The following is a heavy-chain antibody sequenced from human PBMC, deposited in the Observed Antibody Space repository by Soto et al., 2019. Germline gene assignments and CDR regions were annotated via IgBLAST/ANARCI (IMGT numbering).Heavy chain of an antibody. J-gene: IGHJ3*01. D-gene: IGHD1-26*01. CDR2: IRNKPKSYST. V-gene: IGHV3-72*01. CDR1: GFTFSDHY. Sequence: EVQLVESGGGLVQPGGSLRLSCAASGFTFSDHYMEWVRQAPGKGLEWVGRIRNKPKSYSTEYAASGKGRFTISRDDSNNSMDMQMNSLKTEDTAVYYCARGQVYSGSQRPFDVWGQGTMVSVSP. CDR3: ARGQVYSGSQRPFDV.